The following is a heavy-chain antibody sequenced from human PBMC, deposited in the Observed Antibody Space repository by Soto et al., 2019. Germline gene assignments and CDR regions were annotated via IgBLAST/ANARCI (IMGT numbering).Heavy chain of an antibody. CDR1: GGTFSSYA. J-gene: IGHJ6*02. V-gene: IGHV1-69*13. CDR3: SRPDRRRYYGIDV. Sequence: PVKVSCKASGGTFSSYAISWVRQAPGQGLEWMGGIIPIFGTANYAQKFQGRATITADESTSTAYMELSSLRSEDTAVYYCSRPDRRRYYGIDVWGQGTMVTVSS. CDR2: IIPIFGTA.